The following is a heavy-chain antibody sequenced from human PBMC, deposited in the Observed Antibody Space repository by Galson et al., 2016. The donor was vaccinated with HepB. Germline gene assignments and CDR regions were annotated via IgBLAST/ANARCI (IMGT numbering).Heavy chain of an antibody. D-gene: IGHD2-21*02. V-gene: IGHV3-74*01. CDR3: AKMDCGRDCPRDY. CDR1: GFTFSNYW. J-gene: IGHJ4*02. CDR2: INSDGSSI. Sequence: SLRLSCAASGFTFSNYWMHWVRQAPGKGLVWVSRINSDGSSISYGDSVKGRFTISRDNAKNTLYMQMNSLRAEDTAVYYCAKMDCGRDCPRDYWGQGTLVTVSS.